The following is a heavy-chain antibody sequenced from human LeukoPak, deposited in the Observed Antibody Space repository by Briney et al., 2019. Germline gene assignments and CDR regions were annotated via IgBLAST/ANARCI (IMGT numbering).Heavy chain of an antibody. CDR1: GYTFTRYY. CDR2: INPYSGDT. V-gene: IGHV1-2*02. Sequence: AXVKVSCXASGYTFTRYYMHWVRQAPGQGLEWMAWINPYSGDTKYAQKFQGRVTMNRETSIRKAYMEVSRRRYEDRDGYYCAXVXYXXSMRFXSWSGRLVQDFDYWGQGTLVTVSS. CDR3: AXVXYXXSMRFXSWSGRLVQDFDY. D-gene: IGHD1-14*01. J-gene: IGHJ4*02.